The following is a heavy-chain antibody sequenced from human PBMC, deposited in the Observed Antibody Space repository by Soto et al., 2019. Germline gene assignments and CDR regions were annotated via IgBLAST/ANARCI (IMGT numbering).Heavy chain of an antibody. V-gene: IGHV3-74*01. CDR2: TNNDGSRT. CDR3: GTTFEX. Sequence: GGSLRLSCAASGFTFSNYWMHWVRQVPGAGLVWVSSTNNDGSRTWYADSVRVRIAMSRDNARNLVYLQMNSLRAEDTAVYYFGTTFEXWGQGAMVTVSX. D-gene: IGHD1-7*01. CDR1: GFTFSNYW. J-gene: IGHJ4*02.